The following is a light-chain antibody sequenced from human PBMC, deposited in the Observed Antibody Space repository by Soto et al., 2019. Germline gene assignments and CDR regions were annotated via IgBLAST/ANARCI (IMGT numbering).Light chain of an antibody. CDR2: TAT. V-gene: IGKV1-39*01. J-gene: IGKJ1*01. Sequence: DIQMTQSPSSLSASVGDRVTITCRASQSISSSLNWYQQKPGKAPKPLIYTATGLQSGVPSRFTGSGSGTDFALTISSLQPEDLATYYCQRSYSTPTFGQGTKVEIK. CDR1: QSISSS. CDR3: QRSYSTPT.